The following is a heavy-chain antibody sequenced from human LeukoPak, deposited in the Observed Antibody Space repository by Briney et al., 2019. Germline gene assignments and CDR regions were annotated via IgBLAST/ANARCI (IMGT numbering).Heavy chain of an antibody. CDR1: GFTFSNYW. CDR3: AKGADSGYSSDN. J-gene: IGHJ4*02. D-gene: IGHD3-9*01. CDR2: INSDGRST. V-gene: IGHV3-74*01. Sequence: GGSLRLSCAASGFTFSNYWMHWVRHAPGKGLVWVSRINSDGRSTNYADSVKGRFTISRDNAKNTLYLQMNSLRAEDTAVYYCAKGADSGYSSDNWGQGTLVSVSS.